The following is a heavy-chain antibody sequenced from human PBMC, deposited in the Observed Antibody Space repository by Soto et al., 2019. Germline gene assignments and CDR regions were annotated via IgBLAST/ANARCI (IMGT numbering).Heavy chain of an antibody. D-gene: IGHD3-10*01. J-gene: IGHJ4*02. CDR3: ATFPTSYGG. CDR1: GFTFSTHS. CDR2: INDKSNYI. V-gene: IGHV3-21*06. Sequence: EVQLVESGGGLVKPGGSLRLSCAASGFTFSTHSMNWVRQAPGKGPEWVSSINDKSNYIFYADSVKGRFTISRDNAKNSLYLQMNSLRDDDTAVYYCATFPTSYGGWGQGTLVTVSA.